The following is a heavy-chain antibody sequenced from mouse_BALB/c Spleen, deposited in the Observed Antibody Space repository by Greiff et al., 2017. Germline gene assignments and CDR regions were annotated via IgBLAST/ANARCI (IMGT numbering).Heavy chain of an antibody. J-gene: IGHJ4*01. D-gene: IGHD2-2*01. CDR1: GYTFTDYA. CDR2: ISTYYGNT. V-gene: IGHV1-67*01. CDR3: ARNGYDVEYAMDY. Sequence: VKLMESGPELVRPGVSVKISCKGSGYTFTDYAMHWVKQSHAKSLEWIGVISTYYGNTNYNQKFKGKATMTVDKSSSTAYMELARLTSEDSAIYYCARNGYDVEYAMDYWGQGTSVTVSS.